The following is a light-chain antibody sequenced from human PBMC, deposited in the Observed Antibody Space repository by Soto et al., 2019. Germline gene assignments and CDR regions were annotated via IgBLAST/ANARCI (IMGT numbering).Light chain of an antibody. CDR2: TNN. J-gene: IGLJ1*01. V-gene: IGLV1-44*01. CDR1: SSNIGSNT. CDR3: AAWDDRLNGDV. Sequence: QSVLTPPPSASGTPGQRVTISCSGSSSNIGSNTVNWYQQLPGTAPKLLIYTNNQRPSGVPDRFSGSKSGTSASLAISGLQSEDEADYYCAAWDDRLNGDVFGTGTKVTVL.